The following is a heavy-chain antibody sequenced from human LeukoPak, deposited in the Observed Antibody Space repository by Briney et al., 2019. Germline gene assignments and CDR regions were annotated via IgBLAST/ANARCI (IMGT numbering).Heavy chain of an antibody. CDR3: ARGKNWNDLTFDY. CDR1: GGTFSTYA. Sequence: SVKVSSKASGGTFSTYAISWVRQAPGQGLEWMGGLIPIFGTAHYTQKFQSRVTITANKATSTAYMELSSLRSEDTAVYYCARGKNWNDLTFDYWGQGTLVTVSS. V-gene: IGHV1-69*06. J-gene: IGHJ4*02. CDR2: LIPIFGTA. D-gene: IGHD1-1*01.